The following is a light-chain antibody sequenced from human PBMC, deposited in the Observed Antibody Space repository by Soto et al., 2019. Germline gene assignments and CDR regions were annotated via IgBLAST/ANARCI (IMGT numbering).Light chain of an antibody. V-gene: IGLV1-44*01. Sequence: QSVLTQPPSASATPGHAVTISWSGGDSKIAINTVSWYQLLPGVAPKLLIYNTYQRPSEVPARFSGSKSVSSASLAISVLQSEDEADYYCAVWDDTLNGPVFGGGTKLTVL. J-gene: IGLJ2*01. CDR1: DSKIAINT. CDR3: AVWDDTLNGPV. CDR2: NTY.